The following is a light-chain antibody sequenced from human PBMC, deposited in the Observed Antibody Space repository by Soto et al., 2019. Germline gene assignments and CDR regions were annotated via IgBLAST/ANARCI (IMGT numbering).Light chain of an antibody. Sequence: EIVMTQSPATLSVSPGERATLSCRASQNVSSNLAWYQQKPGQTPKLLIYVASTRATGIPARFSGSGSGAELTLTISRLQSEDFAVYYCQQYNVWPLTFGGGTKVEFE. CDR3: QQYNVWPLT. V-gene: IGKV3-15*01. CDR1: QNVSSN. J-gene: IGKJ4*01. CDR2: VAS.